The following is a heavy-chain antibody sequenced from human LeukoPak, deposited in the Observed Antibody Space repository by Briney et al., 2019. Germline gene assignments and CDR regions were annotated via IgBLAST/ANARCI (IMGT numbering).Heavy chain of an antibody. CDR2: INQDAREI. D-gene: IGHD2-21*02. CDR1: GFTFSTYR. CDR3: ATDRDNSDWQKRFDS. J-gene: IGHJ4*02. Sequence: GGSLRLSCAASGFTFSTYRMNWYRQPPGKGREGVGNINQDAREINYVDSVRGRFTISRDNAKNSLHLQMNSLRAEDTAVYYCATDRDNSDWQKRFDSWGQGTLVTVSS. V-gene: IGHV3-7*01.